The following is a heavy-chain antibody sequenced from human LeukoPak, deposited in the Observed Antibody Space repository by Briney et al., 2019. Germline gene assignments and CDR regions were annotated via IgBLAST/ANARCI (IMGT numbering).Heavy chain of an antibody. V-gene: IGHV1-2*02. CDR2: INPNSGGT. D-gene: IGHD3-10*01. Sequence: ASVKVSCKASGYTFTGYYIHWVRQAPGQGLEWMGWINPNSGGTNYAQKFQGRVTMTRDTSTSTAYMELSRLRSDDTAVYYCARDMVRGVRTAGYWGQGTLVTVSS. CDR1: GYTFTGYY. J-gene: IGHJ4*02. CDR3: ARDMVRGVRTAGY.